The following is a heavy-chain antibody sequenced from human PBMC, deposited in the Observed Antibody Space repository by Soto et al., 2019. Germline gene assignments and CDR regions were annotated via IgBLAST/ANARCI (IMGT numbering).Heavy chain of an antibody. CDR1: GFTFSSYS. D-gene: IGHD3-16*02. Sequence: GGSLRLSCAASGFTFSSYSMSWVRQAPGKGLEWVSYISGDSSTIFNADSVKGRFTISRDNAENSLYLEMNRLRDEDTAVYYCARDSTTNIYYDYVWGTYRYTPDTFDYWGQGTVVTVSS. V-gene: IGHV3-48*02. CDR2: ISGDSSTI. J-gene: IGHJ4*02. CDR3: ARDSTTNIYYDYVWGTYRYTPDTFDY.